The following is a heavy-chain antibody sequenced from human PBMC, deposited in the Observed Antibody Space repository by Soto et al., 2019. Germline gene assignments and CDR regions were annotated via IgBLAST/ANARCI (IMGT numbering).Heavy chain of an antibody. CDR2: IYSGGST. CDR3: ASRQLSSGWYRSDY. J-gene: IGHJ4*02. CDR1: GFTVSSNY. D-gene: IGHD6-19*01. V-gene: IGHV3-53*01. Sequence: GGSLRLSCAASGFTVSSNYMSWVRQAPGKGLEWVSVIYSGGSTYYADSVKGRFTISRDNSKNTLYLQMNSLRAEETAVYYCASRQLSSGWYRSDYWGQGTLVTVSS.